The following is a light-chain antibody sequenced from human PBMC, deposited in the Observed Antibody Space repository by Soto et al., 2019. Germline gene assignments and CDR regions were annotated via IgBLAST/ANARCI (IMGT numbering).Light chain of an antibody. V-gene: IGLV1-44*01. CDR3: AAWDDSSVV. CDR2: SNN. CDR1: SSNIGSNT. Sequence: QSVLTQPPSASGTPGQRVTISCSGSSSNIGSNTVNWYQQLPGTAPKLLIYSNNQRPSGVPDRFSGSKSGTSASLAISGLHSEDEADYYCAAWDDSSVVFGGGTKVTVL. J-gene: IGLJ2*01.